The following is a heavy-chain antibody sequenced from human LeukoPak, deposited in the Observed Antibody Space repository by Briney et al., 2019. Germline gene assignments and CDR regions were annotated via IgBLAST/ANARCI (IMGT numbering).Heavy chain of an antibody. D-gene: IGHD1-26*01. CDR1: GYTFTGYY. CDR3: ARDKEWELLLGLWSHWFDP. Sequence: GASVKVSCNTSGYTFTGYYIHWVRQAPGQWLEWMGGIIPIFGTANYAQKFQGRVTITADESTSTAYMELSSLRSEDTAVYYCARDKEWELLLGLWSHWFDPWGQGTLVTVSS. CDR2: IIPIFGTA. V-gene: IGHV1-69*13. J-gene: IGHJ5*02.